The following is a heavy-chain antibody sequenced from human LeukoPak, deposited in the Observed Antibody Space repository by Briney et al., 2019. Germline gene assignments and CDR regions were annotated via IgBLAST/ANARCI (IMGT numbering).Heavy chain of an antibody. CDR2: MNPNSGNT. Sequence: ASVKVSCKASGYTFTGYYMHWVRQAPGQGLEWMGWMNPNSGNTGYAQRFQGRVTMTRNTSISTAYMELSSLRSEDTAVYYCARAGGYCGRISCPYYFDYWGQGSLVAVSS. CDR3: ARAGGYCGRISCPYYFDY. D-gene: IGHD2-15*01. V-gene: IGHV1-8*02. J-gene: IGHJ4*02. CDR1: GYTFTGYY.